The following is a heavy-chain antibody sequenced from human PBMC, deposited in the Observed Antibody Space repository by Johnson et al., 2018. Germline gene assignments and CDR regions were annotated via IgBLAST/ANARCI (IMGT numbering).Heavy chain of an antibody. J-gene: IGHJ3*02. CDR3: AKAGGTMIVVSAFDI. CDR2: ISWNSGRI. V-gene: IGHV3-9*01. D-gene: IGHD3-22*01. Sequence: VQLVESGGGLVQXGRSLRLSCAASGFSFDDYAMHWVRQAPGKGLEWVSGISWNSGRIGDEESVKGRFPISRDNAKNSLYLQMNILRTENTALYYCAKAGGTMIVVSAFDIWGQGTLVTVSS. CDR1: GFSFDDYA.